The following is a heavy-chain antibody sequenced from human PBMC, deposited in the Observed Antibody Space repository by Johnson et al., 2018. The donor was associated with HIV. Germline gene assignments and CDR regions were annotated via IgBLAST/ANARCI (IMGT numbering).Heavy chain of an antibody. CDR3: AKAYSSGWWALDI. Sequence: QVQLVESGGGLVKPGGSLRLSCAASGFTFSDYDMSWIRQAPGKGLEWVSFISSSGSTIYYADSVKGRFTISRDNSKNTLYLQMNSLRAEDTAVYYCAKAYSSGWWALDIWGLGAMVTVSS. CDR2: ISSSGSTI. J-gene: IGHJ3*02. V-gene: IGHV3-11*04. CDR1: GFTFSDYD. D-gene: IGHD6-19*01.